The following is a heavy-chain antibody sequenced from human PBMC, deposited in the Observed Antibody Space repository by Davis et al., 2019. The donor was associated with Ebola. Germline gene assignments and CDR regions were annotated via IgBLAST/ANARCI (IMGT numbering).Heavy chain of an antibody. D-gene: IGHD5-18*01. Sequence: AASVKVSCKASGYTFTSYYMHWVRQAPGQGLEWMGIINPSGGSTSYAQKFQGRVTMTRNTSISTAYMELSSLRSEDTAVYYCAREREVDTAMAGYYYGMDVWGKGTTVTVSS. CDR2: INPSGGST. J-gene: IGHJ6*04. CDR3: AREREVDTAMAGYYYGMDV. V-gene: IGHV1-46*01. CDR1: GYTFTSYY.